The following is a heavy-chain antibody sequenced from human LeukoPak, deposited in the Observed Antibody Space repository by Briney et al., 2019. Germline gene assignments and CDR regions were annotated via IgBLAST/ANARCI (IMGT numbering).Heavy chain of an antibody. D-gene: IGHD1-26*01. CDR1: GYSFTSYW. CDR2: IYPGDSDT. CDR3: ARHHSGSYYYDWYFDL. J-gene: IGHJ2*01. V-gene: IGHV5-51*01. Sequence: RGESLKISCKGSGYSFTSYWIGWVRQMPGKGLEWMGIIYPGDSDTRYSPSFQGQVTISADKSISTAYLQWSSLKASDTAMYYCARHHSGSYYYDWYFDLWGRGTLVTVSS.